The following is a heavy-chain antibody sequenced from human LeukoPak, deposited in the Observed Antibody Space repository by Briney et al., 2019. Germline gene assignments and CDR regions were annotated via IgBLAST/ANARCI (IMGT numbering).Heavy chain of an antibody. V-gene: IGHV4-59*08. CDR3: ARLLSGSTTWHIDY. CDR2: IYHSGST. J-gene: IGHJ4*02. Sequence: SETLSLTCTVSGGSISTYYWSWIRQPLGKGLEWIGYIYHSGSTNYNPSLKSRVTISVDTSKNQFSLNLSSVTAADTAVYYCARLLSGSTTWHIDYWGQGTLVTVST. D-gene: IGHD2-2*01. CDR1: GGSISTYY.